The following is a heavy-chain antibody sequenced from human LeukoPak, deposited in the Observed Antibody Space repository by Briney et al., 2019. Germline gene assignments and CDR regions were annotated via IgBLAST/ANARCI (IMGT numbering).Heavy chain of an antibody. CDR1: GGSISSYY. J-gene: IGHJ4*02. CDR2: IYYSGST. Sequence: SATLSLTCTASGGSISSYYWSWIRQPPGQGLEWIGYIYYSGSTNYNPSLKSRVTISVDTSKNQFSLKLSSVTAADTAVYYCASGYCTNGVCPNYFDYWGQGTLVTVSS. V-gene: IGHV4-59*08. D-gene: IGHD2-8*01. CDR3: ASGYCTNGVCPNYFDY.